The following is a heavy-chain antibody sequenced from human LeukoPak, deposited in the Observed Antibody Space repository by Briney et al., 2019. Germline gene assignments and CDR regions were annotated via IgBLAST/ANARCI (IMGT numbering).Heavy chain of an antibody. D-gene: IGHD1-26*01. V-gene: IGHV3-30*03. J-gene: IGHJ4*02. CDR2: ISYHGSNK. Sequence: GGSLRLSCAASGFTFSSYGMHWVRQAPGKGLEWVALISYHGSNKYYADSVKGRFTISRDNSKNTLYLQMNSLRAEDTAVYYCARGPAANSVSYYVGDYWGQGTLATVSS. CDR3: ARGPAANSVSYYVGDY. CDR1: GFTFSSYG.